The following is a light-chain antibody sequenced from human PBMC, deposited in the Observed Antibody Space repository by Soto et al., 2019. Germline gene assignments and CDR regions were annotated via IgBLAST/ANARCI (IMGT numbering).Light chain of an antibody. J-gene: IGKJ3*01. CDR2: GAS. Sequence: EIVLTQSPGTLSLSPGERATLSCRASQSVRSNYLAWYQQKPGQAPRLLIHGASSRATSIPDRFSGSGSGTDFTLSISRLEPEDFAVYYCQQYGRSPFTFGPGTKVDIK. CDR3: QQYGRSPFT. V-gene: IGKV3-20*01. CDR1: QSVRSNY.